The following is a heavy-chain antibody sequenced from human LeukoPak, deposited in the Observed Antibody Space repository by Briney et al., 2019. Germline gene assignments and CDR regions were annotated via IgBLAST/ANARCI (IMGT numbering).Heavy chain of an antibody. J-gene: IGHJ5*02. D-gene: IGHD3-16*02. V-gene: IGHV4-39*07. Sequence: SETLSLTCTVSGDSISSSSSYYWDWIRQPPGNGLEWIGSIYYRGNTYYNPSLSSRVTISMDTSKNQFSLKLNSVTAADTAVYFCARASYQYDSWFDPWGQGTLVTVSS. CDR1: GDSISSSSSYY. CDR3: ARASYQYDSWFDP. CDR2: IYYRGNT.